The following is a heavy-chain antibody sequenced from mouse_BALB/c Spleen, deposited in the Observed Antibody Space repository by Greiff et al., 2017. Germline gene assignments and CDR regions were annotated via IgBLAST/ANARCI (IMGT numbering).Heavy chain of an antibody. CDR3: ARRNYYGSTFYYAMDY. V-gene: IGHV3-2*02. CDR2: ISYSGST. D-gene: IGHD1-1*01. CDR1: GYSITSDYA. Sequence: EVQLVESGPGLVKPSQSLSLTCTVTGYSITSDYAWNWIRQFPGNKLEWMGYISYSGSTSYNPSLKSRISITRDTSKNQFFLQLNSVTTEDTATYYCARRNYYGSTFYYAMDYWGQGTSVTVSS. J-gene: IGHJ4*01.